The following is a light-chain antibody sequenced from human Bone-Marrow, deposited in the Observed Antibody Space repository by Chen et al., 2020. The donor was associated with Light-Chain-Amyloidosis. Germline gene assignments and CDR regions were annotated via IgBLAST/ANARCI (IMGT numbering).Light chain of an antibody. CDR1: QSSRGN. J-gene: IGKJ1*01. CDR2: GAS. CDR3: QQYNNWPLT. V-gene: IGKV3-15*01. Sequence: MTQPPVALSVSPGDTATLSCRASQSSRGNLAWYQQRPGQAPRLLIYGASARATGIPARFSGSGFETDFTLNISTIQSEDFAVYYCQQYNNWPLTFGQGTRVDIK.